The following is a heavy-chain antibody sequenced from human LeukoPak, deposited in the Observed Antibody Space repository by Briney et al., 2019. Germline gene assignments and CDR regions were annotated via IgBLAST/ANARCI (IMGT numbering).Heavy chain of an antibody. CDR3: TRHVPNSGYANFDY. V-gene: IGHV3-73*01. D-gene: IGHD5-12*01. CDR1: GFTFSGSA. CDR2: IRSKANHYAT. Sequence: PGGSLRLSCAASGFTFSGSAMHGVRQASGKGLEWVGRIRSKANHYATAYAASVKGRFTISRDDSKNTAYLQMNSLKTEDTAVYYCTRHVPNSGYANFDYWGQGTLVTVSS. J-gene: IGHJ4*02.